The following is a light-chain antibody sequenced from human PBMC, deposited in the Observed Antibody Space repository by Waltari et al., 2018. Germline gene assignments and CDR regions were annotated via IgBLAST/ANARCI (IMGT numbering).Light chain of an antibody. CDR3: EQYNNWPPWT. J-gene: IGKJ1*01. V-gene: IGKV3D-15*01. CDR2: GAS. CDR1: QRVSSN. Sequence: EIVMTQSPATLSVSLGERAPLSCRASQRVSSNLAWYQQKPGQAPRLLIYGASTRATGIPARFSGSGSGTEFTLTISSLQSEDFAVYYCEQYNNWPPWTFGQGTKVEIK.